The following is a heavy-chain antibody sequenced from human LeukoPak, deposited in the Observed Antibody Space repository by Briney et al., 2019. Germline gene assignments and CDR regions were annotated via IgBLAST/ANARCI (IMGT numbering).Heavy chain of an antibody. D-gene: IGHD3-10*01. CDR1: GFTFGLYS. J-gene: IGHJ4*02. Sequence: GGSLRLSCAASGFTFGLYSMTWVRQAPGKGLEWVSLIDSNSNFMNYADSVKGRFTISRDNAKNSLYLQMNSLRAEDTAVYYCARAYAKYYYGSGDFDYWGQGTLVTVSS. V-gene: IGHV3-21*01. CDR3: ARAYAKYYYGSGDFDY. CDR2: IDSNSNFM.